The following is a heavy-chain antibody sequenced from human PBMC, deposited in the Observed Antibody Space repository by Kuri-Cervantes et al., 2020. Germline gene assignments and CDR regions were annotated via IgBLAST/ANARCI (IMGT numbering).Heavy chain of an antibody. Sequence: ASVKVSCKVSGYTLTELSMHWVRQAPGKGLEWMGGFDPEDGETIHAQKFQGRVTMTEDTSTDTAYMELSSLRSEDTAVYYCATHPPSGQQQLDIGYWGQGTLVTVSS. CDR2: FDPEDGET. CDR1: GYTLTELS. V-gene: IGHV1-24*01. CDR3: ATHPPSGQQQLDIGY. D-gene: IGHD6-13*01. J-gene: IGHJ4*02.